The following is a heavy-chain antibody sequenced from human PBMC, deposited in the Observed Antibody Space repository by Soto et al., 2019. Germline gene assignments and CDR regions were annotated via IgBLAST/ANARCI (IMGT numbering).Heavy chain of an antibody. D-gene: IGHD1-20*01. J-gene: IGHJ4*02. CDR2: ISYSGAT. CDR1: GDSISSRGFY. Sequence: PSETLSLTCPVSGDSISSRGFYWSWIRHLPGKGLEWVGYISYSGATYYNPSLKSRLITSMDTSNNHFSLNLTSVTAADTAVYYCARQSTITGNYYFDYWGPGTLVTVSS. V-gene: IGHV4-31*03. CDR3: ARQSTITGNYYFDY.